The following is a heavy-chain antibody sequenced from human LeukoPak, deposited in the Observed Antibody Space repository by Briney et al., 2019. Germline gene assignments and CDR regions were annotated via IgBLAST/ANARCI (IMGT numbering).Heavy chain of an antibody. CDR2: INPSGGST. V-gene: IGHV1-46*01. D-gene: IGHD2-2*01. CDR3: ARAAVSSLVLGPDAFDI. Sequence: ASVKVSCKASGYTFTSYYMHWVRQAPGQGLEWMGIINPSGGSTSYAQKFQGRVTMTRDTSTSTVYMELSSLRSEDTAVYYCARAAVSSLVLGPDAFDIWGQGTTVTVSS. J-gene: IGHJ3*02. CDR1: GYTFTSYY.